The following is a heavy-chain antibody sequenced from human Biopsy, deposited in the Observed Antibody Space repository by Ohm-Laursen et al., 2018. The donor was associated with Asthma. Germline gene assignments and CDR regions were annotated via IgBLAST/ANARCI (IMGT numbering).Heavy chain of an antibody. CDR3: VKDIRLQLWGFDS. J-gene: IGHJ4*02. Sequence: SLRLSCSASEFSFSHYPMHWVRQAPGKGLEWVAVISYHGAIKFYADSVKGRFTISRDNSKNTLFLQMNSLRPEDTALYYCVKDIRLQLWGFDSWGQGTLVTVSS. CDR1: EFSFSHYP. CDR2: ISYHGAIK. V-gene: IGHV3-30-3*01. D-gene: IGHD6-13*01.